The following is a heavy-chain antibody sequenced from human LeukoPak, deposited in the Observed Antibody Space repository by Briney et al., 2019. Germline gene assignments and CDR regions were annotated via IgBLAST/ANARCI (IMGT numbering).Heavy chain of an antibody. V-gene: IGHV3-21*01. J-gene: IGHJ4*02. D-gene: IGHD6-13*01. CDR2: IDSSSSFI. Sequence: GGSLRLSCAASGFTFSSYSMNWVRQAPGKGLKWVSSIDSSSSFIYYADSVKGRFTISRDNAKNSLYLQMNSPRAEDTAVYYCAKKGSRIAAAGPYFDYWGQGTLATVSS. CDR1: GFTFSSYS. CDR3: AKKGSRIAAAGPYFDY.